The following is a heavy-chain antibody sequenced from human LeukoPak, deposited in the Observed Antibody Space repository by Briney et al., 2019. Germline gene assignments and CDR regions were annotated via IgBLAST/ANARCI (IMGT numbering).Heavy chain of an antibody. D-gene: IGHD2-2*01. CDR1: GFTFSSYS. CDR2: ISSSSSYI. V-gene: IGHV3-21*01. CDR3: ARAEDIVVVPAAYYYYYYYGMDV. J-gene: IGHJ6*02. Sequence: GGSLRLSCAASGFTFSSYSMNWVRQAPGKGLEWVSSISSSSSYIYYADSVKGRFTISRDNAKNSPYLQMNSLRAEDTAVYYCARAEDIVVVPAAYYYYYYYGMDVWGQGTTVTVSS.